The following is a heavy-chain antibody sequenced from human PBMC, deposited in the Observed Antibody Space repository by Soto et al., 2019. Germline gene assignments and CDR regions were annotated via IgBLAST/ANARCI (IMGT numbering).Heavy chain of an antibody. J-gene: IGHJ6*02. CDR1: GFTFSSYA. D-gene: IGHD6-6*01. Sequence: QVQLVESGGGVVQPGRSLRLSCAASGFTFSSYAMHWVRQAPGKGLEWVAVISYDGSNKYYADSVKGRFTISRDNSKNNLYLQMNSLRAEDTAVYYCARESSLVGYYYGMDVWGQGTTVTVSS. CDR2: ISYDGSNK. V-gene: IGHV3-30-3*01. CDR3: ARESSLVGYYYGMDV.